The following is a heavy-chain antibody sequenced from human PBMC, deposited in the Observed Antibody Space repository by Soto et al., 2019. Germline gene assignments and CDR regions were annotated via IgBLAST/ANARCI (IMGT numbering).Heavy chain of an antibody. D-gene: IGHD3-22*01. CDR3: ARDLPRTYFYDSSVFYHLYY. CDR1: GYTFTSYG. J-gene: IGHJ4*01. V-gene: IGHV1-18*01. CDR2: ISAYNGNT. Sequence: ASVKVSCKASGYTFTSYGISWLRQAPGQGLEWMGWISAYNGNTNYAQKLQGRVTMTTDTSTSTAYMELRSLRSDDTAVYYCARDLPRTYFYDSSVFYHLYYWG.